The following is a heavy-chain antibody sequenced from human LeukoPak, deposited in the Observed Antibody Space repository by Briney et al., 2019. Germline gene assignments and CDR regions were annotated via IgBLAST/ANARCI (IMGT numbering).Heavy chain of an antibody. Sequence: GGSLRLSCVASGFTFSSYWMTWVRQAPGKGLEWVSYISSSGSTIYYADSVKGRFTISRDNAKNSLYLQMNSLRAEDTAVYYCAELGITMIGGVWGKGTTVTISS. J-gene: IGHJ6*04. CDR2: ISSSGSTI. D-gene: IGHD3-10*02. V-gene: IGHV3-48*03. CDR1: GFTFSSYW. CDR3: AELGITMIGGV.